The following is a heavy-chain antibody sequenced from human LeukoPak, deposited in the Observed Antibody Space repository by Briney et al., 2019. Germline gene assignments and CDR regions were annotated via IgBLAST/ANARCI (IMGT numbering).Heavy chain of an antibody. Sequence: GASVKVSCKASGYTFTGYYIHWVRQTPGQGLEWMGRISPSSGGTNYAQKFQGRVTMTRDTSTSTVYMELSSLRSEDTAVYYCARARGSRNYFDYWGQGTLVTVSS. D-gene: IGHD2-2*01. J-gene: IGHJ4*02. V-gene: IGHV1-2*06. CDR2: ISPSSGGT. CDR1: GYTFTGYY. CDR3: ARARGSRNYFDY.